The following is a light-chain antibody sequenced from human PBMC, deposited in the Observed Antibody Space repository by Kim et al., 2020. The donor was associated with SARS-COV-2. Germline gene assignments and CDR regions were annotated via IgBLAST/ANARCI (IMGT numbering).Light chain of an antibody. J-gene: IGKJ2*02. CDR2: LGS. Sequence: DIVMTQSPLSLSVTPGEPASISCRSSRSLLYSDGYNYLDWYLQRPGPSPQLLIYLGSNRASGVPDRFSGSGSGTDFTLKISRVEAEDVGVYYCMQALQTPRTFGQGTKLEI. CDR1: RSLLYSDGYNY. V-gene: IGKV2-28*01. CDR3: MQALQTPRT.